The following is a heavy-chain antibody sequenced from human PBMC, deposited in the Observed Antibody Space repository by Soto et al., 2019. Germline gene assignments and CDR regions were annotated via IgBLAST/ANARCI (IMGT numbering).Heavy chain of an antibody. V-gene: IGHV4-30-4*08. D-gene: IGHD5-18*01. Sequence: SETLSLTCTVSGGSISSGDYHWSWIRQPPGKGLEWIGFVYYTGNTYYNPSLKSRVTISVDTSKNQFSLKLSSVTAADTAVYYCARASSTRGYSYGYWFDPWGQGTLVTVSS. CDR2: VYYTGNT. J-gene: IGHJ5*02. CDR3: ARASSTRGYSYGYWFDP. CDR1: GGSISSGDYH.